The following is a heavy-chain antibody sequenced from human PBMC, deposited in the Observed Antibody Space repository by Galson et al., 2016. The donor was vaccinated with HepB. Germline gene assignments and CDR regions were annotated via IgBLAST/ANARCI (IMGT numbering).Heavy chain of an antibody. CDR3: ARDGNADSP. J-gene: IGHJ5*02. Sequence: SLRLSCAASGLSFSPYAVSWVRQAPGKGLEWVSAINGTGTITKYADSVKGRFTISRDNSKNTMYLQVNSLRAEDTAVYYCARDGNADSPWGQGTLVTVSS. CDR1: GLSFSPYA. D-gene: IGHD4-17*01. V-gene: IGHV3-23*01. CDR2: INGTGTIT.